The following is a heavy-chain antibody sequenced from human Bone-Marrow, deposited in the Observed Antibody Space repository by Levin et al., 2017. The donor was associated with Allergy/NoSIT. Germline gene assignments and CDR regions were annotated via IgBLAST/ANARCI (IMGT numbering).Heavy chain of an antibody. CDR3: AKVRRGLDAFDI. CDR2: TSGSDDST. CDR1: GFIFSSSA. Sequence: GGSLRLSCAASGFIFSSSAMSWVRQAPGKGLEWVSSTSGSDDSTYYTDSVKGRLTISRDNSKNTIYLQMNSLRAADTAVYYCAKVRRGLDAFDIWGQGTMVTVSS. D-gene: IGHD3/OR15-3a*01. V-gene: IGHV3-23*01. J-gene: IGHJ3*02.